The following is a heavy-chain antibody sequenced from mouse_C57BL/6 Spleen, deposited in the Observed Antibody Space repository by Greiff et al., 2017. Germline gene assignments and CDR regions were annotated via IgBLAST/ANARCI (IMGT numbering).Heavy chain of an antibody. CDR3: ATHDYDVYYAMDY. CDR1: GFSLTSYG. CDR2: IWSGGST. Sequence: VMLVESGPGLVQPSQSLSITCTVSGFSLTSYGVHWVRQPPGKGLEWLGVIWSGGSTDYNAAFISRLSISKDNSKSQVFFKMNSLQADDTAIYYCATHDYDVYYAMDYWGQGTSVTVSS. J-gene: IGHJ4*01. V-gene: IGHV2-4*01. D-gene: IGHD2-4*01.